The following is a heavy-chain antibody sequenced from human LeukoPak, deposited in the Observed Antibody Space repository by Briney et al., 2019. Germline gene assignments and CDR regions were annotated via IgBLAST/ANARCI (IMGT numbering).Heavy chain of an antibody. V-gene: IGHV3-48*01. CDR1: GLTFSSYS. Sequence: GGSLTLSCAASGLTFSSYSMNWVRQPPGKGLEWVAYINNSSSTKYYADSVNGRFIISRHNANNSLYQQMNSLRADHAAVSYCARDLPDLCGSGRTSFDYWGQGTLVTVSS. CDR2: INNSSSTK. J-gene: IGHJ4*02. CDR3: ARDLPDLCGSGRTSFDY. D-gene: IGHD6-19*01.